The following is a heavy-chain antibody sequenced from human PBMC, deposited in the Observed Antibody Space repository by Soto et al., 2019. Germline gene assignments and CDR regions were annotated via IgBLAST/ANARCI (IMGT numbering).Heavy chain of an antibody. CDR3: AKTGLRFLEWFKDYFDY. D-gene: IGHD3-3*01. V-gene: IGHV3-23*01. Sequence: GGSLRLSCAASGFTFSSYAMSWVRQAPGKGLEWVSAISGSGGSTYYADSVKGRFTISRDNSKNTLYLQMNSLRAEDTAVYYCAKTGLRFLEWFKDYFDYWGQGTLVTV. CDR1: GFTFSSYA. CDR2: ISGSGGST. J-gene: IGHJ4*02.